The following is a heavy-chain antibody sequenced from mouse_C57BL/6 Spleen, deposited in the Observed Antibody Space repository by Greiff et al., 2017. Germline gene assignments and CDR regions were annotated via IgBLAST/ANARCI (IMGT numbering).Heavy chain of an antibody. Sequence: QVQLQQSGAELVKPGASVKISCKASGYAFSSYWMNWVKQRPGKGLEWIGQIYPGDGDTNYNGKFKGKATLTADKSSSTAYMQLSSLTSEDSAVYFCARNFYSYAMDYWGQGTSVTVSS. J-gene: IGHJ4*01. D-gene: IGHD2-1*01. CDR3: ARNFYSYAMDY. V-gene: IGHV1-80*01. CDR1: GYAFSSYW. CDR2: IYPGDGDT.